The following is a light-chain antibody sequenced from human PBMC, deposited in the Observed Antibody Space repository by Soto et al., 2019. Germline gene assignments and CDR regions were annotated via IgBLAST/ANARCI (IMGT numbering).Light chain of an antibody. V-gene: IGKV3-20*01. CDR2: GAS. CDR3: QQFGSSPLT. J-gene: IGKJ4*01. CDR1: QTVSSSY. Sequence: EIVLTQSPATLSVSPGERATLSCRASQTVSSSYLAWYQQKPGQALRLLIYGASSRATGIPDRFSGSGSGTDFTLTISRLEPEDFAVYYCQQFGSSPLTFGGGTKVDIK.